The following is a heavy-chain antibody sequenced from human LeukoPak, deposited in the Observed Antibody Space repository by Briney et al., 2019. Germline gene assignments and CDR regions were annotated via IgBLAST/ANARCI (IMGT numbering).Heavy chain of an antibody. J-gene: IGHJ4*02. D-gene: IGHD1-7*01. CDR1: GFTFSSHA. Sequence: GGSLRLSCAASGFTFSSHAMHWVRQAPGKGLEYVSVINDNGGSTYYADSVKGRFTISRDNSKNTLYLQMSSLRAEDTAIYYCVKVEGSTGVNYYFDYWGQGTQVTVSS. CDR3: VKVEGSTGVNYYFDY. CDR2: INDNGGST. V-gene: IGHV3-64D*06.